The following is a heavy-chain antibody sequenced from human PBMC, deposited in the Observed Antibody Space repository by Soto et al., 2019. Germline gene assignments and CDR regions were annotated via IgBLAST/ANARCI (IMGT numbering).Heavy chain of an antibody. V-gene: IGHV3-30-3*01. CDR2: ISYDGSNK. Sequence: GGSLRLSCAASGFTFSSYAMHWVRQAPGKGLEWVAVISYDGSNKYYADSVKGRFTISRDNSKNTLYLQMNSLRAEDTAVYYCATSSSGWYDGYYYGMDVWGQGTTVTVSS. J-gene: IGHJ6*02. CDR3: ATSSSGWYDGYYYGMDV. D-gene: IGHD6-19*01. CDR1: GFTFSSYA.